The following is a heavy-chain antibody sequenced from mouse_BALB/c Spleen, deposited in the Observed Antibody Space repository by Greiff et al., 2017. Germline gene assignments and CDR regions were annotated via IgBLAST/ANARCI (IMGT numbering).Heavy chain of an antibody. CDR3: ARDGYYYAMDY. Sequence: EVMVVESGGGLVQPGGSLRLSCATSGFTFTDYYMSWVRQPPGKALEWLGFIRNKANGYTTEYSASVKGRFTISRDNYQSILYLQMNTLRAEDSAAYYCARDGYYYAMDYWGQGTSVTVSS. J-gene: IGHJ4*01. CDR2: IRNKANGYTT. V-gene: IGHV7-3*02. CDR1: GFTFTDYY. D-gene: IGHD2-2*01.